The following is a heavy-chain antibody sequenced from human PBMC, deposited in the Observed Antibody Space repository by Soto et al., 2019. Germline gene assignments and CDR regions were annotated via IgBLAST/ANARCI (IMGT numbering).Heavy chain of an antibody. CDR3: ARDPVCSGGSCYDY. CDR2: IEQDGSEI. J-gene: IGHJ4*02. D-gene: IGHD2-15*01. Sequence: PGGSLRLSCAASGFTFSRYWMTWVRQAPGKGLEWVANIEQDGSEIYYVDSVKGRFTISRDNAENSLYLQMNSLRAEDTAVYYCARDPVCSGGSCYDYWGQGTLVTVSS. V-gene: IGHV3-7*01. CDR1: GFTFSRYW.